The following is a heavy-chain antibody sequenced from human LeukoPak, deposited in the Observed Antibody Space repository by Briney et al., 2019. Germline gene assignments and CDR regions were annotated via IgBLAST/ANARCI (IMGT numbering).Heavy chain of an antibody. CDR2: ISGSAYNT. D-gene: IGHD2-2*02. V-gene: IGHV3-23*01. Sequence: PGGSLRLSCAASEFTFSNYAMSWVRQAPGKGLEWVAAISGSAYNTYYTDSIKGRFTISRDNFKNTLYLQMNSLRTEDTAVYYCAKRKKEYCSSTSCYTDYLDYWGQGTLVTVSS. CDR1: EFTFSNYA. J-gene: IGHJ4*02. CDR3: AKRKKEYCSSTSCYTDYLDY.